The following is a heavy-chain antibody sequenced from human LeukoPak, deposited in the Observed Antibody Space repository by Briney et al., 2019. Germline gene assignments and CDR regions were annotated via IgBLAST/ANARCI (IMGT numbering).Heavy chain of an antibody. CDR1: GYTFTSYY. V-gene: IGHV1-46*01. Sequence: ASVKVSCKASGYTFTSYYMHWVRQAPGQGLECMGIINPSGCSTSYAQKFQGRVTMTRDMSTSTVYMELSSLRSEDTAVYYCERALYYYYDSSAYYPDYWGQGTLVTVSS. CDR2: INPSGCST. D-gene: IGHD3-22*01. CDR3: ERALYYYYDSSAYYPDY. J-gene: IGHJ4*02.